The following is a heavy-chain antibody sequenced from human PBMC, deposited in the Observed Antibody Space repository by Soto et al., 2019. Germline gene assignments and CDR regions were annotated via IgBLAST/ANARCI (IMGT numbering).Heavy chain of an antibody. CDR2: VSLDGSNK. D-gene: IGHD6-13*01. J-gene: IGHJ4*02. V-gene: IGHV3-30-3*01. CDR1: GFTFSTHA. Sequence: QVQLVESGGGVVQPGRSLRLSCAASGFTFSTHAMHWVRQAPGKGLECVAIVSLDGSNKYYADSVKGRFTIARDTSKNTLYRQMSGLTPEDPAFYYCARDQTGITTAGGGRIDHWGQGTLVTVSS. CDR3: ARDQTGITTAGGGRIDH.